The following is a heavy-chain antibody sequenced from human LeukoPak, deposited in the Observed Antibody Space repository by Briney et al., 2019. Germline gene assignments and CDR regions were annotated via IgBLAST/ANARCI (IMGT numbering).Heavy chain of an antibody. V-gene: IGHV4-39*01. J-gene: IGHJ4*02. CDR2: IYYSGST. Sequence: SETLSLTCTVSGGSISSSSYYWGWIRQPPGKGLKWTGSIYYSGSTYYNPSLKSRVTISVDTSKNQFSLKLSSVTAADTAVYYCGRFDYWGQGTLVTVSS. CDR1: GGSISSSSYY. CDR3: GRFDY.